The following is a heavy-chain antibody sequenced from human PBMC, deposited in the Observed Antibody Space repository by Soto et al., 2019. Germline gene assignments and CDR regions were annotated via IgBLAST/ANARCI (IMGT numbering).Heavy chain of an antibody. CDR3: ARGASYGDFFEY. V-gene: IGHV4-59*01. Sequence: PSETLSLTCTVSGGSMSSNYWPCIRQSPGKGLEGIGYSYYTGSTKYNPSLQSRVTISLDTSKNQFSLRLTSVTSADTAVYYCARGASYGDFFEYWGQGAKVTVSS. CDR1: GGSMSSNY. J-gene: IGHJ4*02. D-gene: IGHD4-17*01. CDR2: SYYTGST.